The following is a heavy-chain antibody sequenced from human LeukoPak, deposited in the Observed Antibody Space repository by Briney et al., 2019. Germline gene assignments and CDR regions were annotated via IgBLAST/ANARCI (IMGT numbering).Heavy chain of an antibody. D-gene: IGHD6-19*01. CDR3: ARMYSSGCFDY. J-gene: IGHJ4*02. V-gene: IGHV1-3*01. Sequence: ASVKVSCKASGYTFTSYAMHWVRQAPGQRLEWMGWINAGNGNTKYSQKFQGRVTITRDTSASTAYMELSSQRSEDTAVYYCARMYSSGCFDYWGQGTLVTVSS. CDR1: GYTFTSYA. CDR2: INAGNGNT.